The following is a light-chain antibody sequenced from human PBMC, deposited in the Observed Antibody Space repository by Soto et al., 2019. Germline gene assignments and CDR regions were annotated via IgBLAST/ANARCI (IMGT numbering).Light chain of an antibody. V-gene: IGKV3-20*01. CDR2: GAS. Sequence: EIVMTQSPATLSLSPGERATLSCRASQSVSSYLAWYQHKPGQAPRLLIYGASTRATGIPARFSGSGSGTEFTLTISRLEPEDFAVYYCQQYGSSPSITFGQGTRLEIK. CDR1: QSVSSY. J-gene: IGKJ5*01. CDR3: QQYGSSPSIT.